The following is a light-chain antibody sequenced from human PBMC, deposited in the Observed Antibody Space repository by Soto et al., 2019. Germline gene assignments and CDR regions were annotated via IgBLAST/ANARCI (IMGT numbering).Light chain of an antibody. Sequence: DVQMTQSPSSVSASVGDRVTITCRASQDISSWIAWYQQKQGKAPKFLIHAASSLQSGVPSRFSGSGSGTDSTLTINSLQPEDFATYYCQQAYSFPITFGQGTRLEMK. CDR1: QDISSW. CDR2: AAS. J-gene: IGKJ5*01. CDR3: QQAYSFPIT. V-gene: IGKV1-12*01.